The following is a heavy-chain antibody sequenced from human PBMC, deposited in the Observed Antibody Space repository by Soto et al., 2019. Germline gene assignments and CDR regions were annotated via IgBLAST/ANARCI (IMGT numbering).Heavy chain of an antibody. Sequence: GGSLRLSCAASGFTFRSYSMNWVRQAPGKGLEWVSYISSSNRTINYADSVKGRFIISRDNAKNSLYLQMHSLRDEDTAVYYCAREGWPLLQTGMDVWGQGTAVTVS. J-gene: IGHJ6*02. V-gene: IGHV3-48*02. CDR1: GFTFRSYS. CDR3: AREGWPLLQTGMDV. CDR2: ISSSNRTI. D-gene: IGHD2-15*01.